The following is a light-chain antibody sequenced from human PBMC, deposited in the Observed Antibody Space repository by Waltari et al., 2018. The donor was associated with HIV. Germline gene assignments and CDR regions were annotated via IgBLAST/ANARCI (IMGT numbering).Light chain of an antibody. J-gene: IGLJ3*02. CDR3: QVWDPNDDWV. CDR2: DDN. V-gene: IGLV3-21*02. CDR1: KIGTKD. Sequence: YVLTQPPSESVVPGQTATVACIGHKIGTKDVHWYRQRPGQAPEVVVRDDNDRPSEIPVRISGSNSGDMATLRIENVESDDEAVYSCQVWDPNDDWVFGGGTKLTVL.